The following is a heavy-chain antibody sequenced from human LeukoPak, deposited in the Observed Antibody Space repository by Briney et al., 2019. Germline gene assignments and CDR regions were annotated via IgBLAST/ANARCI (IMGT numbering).Heavy chain of an antibody. V-gene: IGHV4-34*01. D-gene: IGHD5-12*01. CDR1: VRSFSGYH. CDR3: RYSGSDFNY. Sequence: SETLSLTCAVYVRSFSGYHWSWIREPPWKGLEWIGEINHSGSTNYNPSLKSRVTISVDTSKNQFSLKLSSVTAADTAVYYCRYSGSDFNYWGQGTLVTVSS. CDR2: INHSGST. J-gene: IGHJ4*02.